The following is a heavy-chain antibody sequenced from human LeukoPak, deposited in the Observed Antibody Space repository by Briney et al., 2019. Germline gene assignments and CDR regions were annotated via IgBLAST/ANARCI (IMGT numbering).Heavy chain of an antibody. CDR3: ARVGVGTFDY. J-gene: IGHJ4*02. V-gene: IGHV3-23*01. CDR1: GVTFSSYA. D-gene: IGHD2-21*02. Sequence: GGSLRLSCAASGVTFSSYAMSWVRQAPGKGLEWVSVISGSGGSTFYADSVKGRFTISRDNSKNTLYLQMNSLRAEDTAVYYCARVGVGTFDYWGLGTLVTVSS. CDR2: ISGSGGST.